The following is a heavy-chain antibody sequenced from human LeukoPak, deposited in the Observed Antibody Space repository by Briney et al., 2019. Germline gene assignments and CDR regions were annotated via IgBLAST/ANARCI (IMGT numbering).Heavy chain of an antibody. V-gene: IGHV4-59*01. CDR3: GRYYDSSGYSPISY. J-gene: IGHJ4*02. CDR2: IYHSGTT. D-gene: IGHD3-22*01. Sequence: PSETLSLTCTVSSGSLSDYYWNWIRQPPRKGLEWIGNIYHSGTTNHNPSLKSRVTISIDTSKKQFSLKLRSVTTADTAMYFCGRYYDSSGYSPISYWGQGILVTASS. CDR1: SGSLSDYY.